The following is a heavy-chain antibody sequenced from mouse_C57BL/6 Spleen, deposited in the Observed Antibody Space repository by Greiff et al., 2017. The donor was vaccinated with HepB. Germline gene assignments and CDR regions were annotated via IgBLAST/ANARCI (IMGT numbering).Heavy chain of an antibody. D-gene: IGHD2-3*01. V-gene: IGHV1-26*01. Sequence: VQLKQSGPELVKPGASVKISCKASGYTFTDYYMNWVKQSHGKSLEWIGDINPNNGGTSYNQKFKGKATLTVDKSSSTAYMELRSLTSEDSAVYYCARIYDGYYYAMDYWGQGTSVTVSS. J-gene: IGHJ4*01. CDR3: ARIYDGYYYAMDY. CDR1: GYTFTDYY. CDR2: INPNNGGT.